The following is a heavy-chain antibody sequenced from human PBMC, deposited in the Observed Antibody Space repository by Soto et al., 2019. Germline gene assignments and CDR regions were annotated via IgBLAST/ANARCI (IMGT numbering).Heavy chain of an antibody. CDR1: GFSFSNYG. D-gene: IGHD2-2*01. CDR2: ISCSSSYI. J-gene: IGHJ5*02. V-gene: IGHV3-21*01. CDR3: ARSDCTSTSCYVVWFDP. Sequence: GGSLRLSCAASGFSFSNYGMNWVRQAPGKGLEWVSSISCSSSYISYADSVKGRFTISRDNAKNSVYLQMNSLRAEDTAVYYCARSDCTSTSCYVVWFDPWGQGT.